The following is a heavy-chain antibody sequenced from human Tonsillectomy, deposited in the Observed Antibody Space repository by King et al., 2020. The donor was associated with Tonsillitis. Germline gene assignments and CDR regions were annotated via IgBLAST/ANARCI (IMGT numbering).Heavy chain of an antibody. CDR2: ISGVGDNT. Sequence: VQLVESGGGLVQPGGSLRLSCAASGFTFSSYAMSWVRQAPGKGLEWVSSISGVGDNTYDADSVKGRFTISRDNSKNTLYLQMKSLRAEDTAVYYCAKGGRGINWFDPWGQGTLVTVSS. CDR3: AKGGRGINWFDP. V-gene: IGHV3-23*04. J-gene: IGHJ5*02. D-gene: IGHD3-10*01. CDR1: GFTFSSYA.